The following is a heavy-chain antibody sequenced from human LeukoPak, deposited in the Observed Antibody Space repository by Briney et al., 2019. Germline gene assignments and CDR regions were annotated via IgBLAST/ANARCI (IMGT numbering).Heavy chain of an antibody. D-gene: IGHD3-3*01. V-gene: IGHV1-46*01. CDR3: ARDPLGEWLLAYFDY. CDR2: INPSGGIT. Sequence: ASVTVSCKASGYTFTSYYMHWVRQAPGQGLEWMGIINPSGGITSYAQKFQGRVTMTRDMSTSTVYMELSNLRSEDTAVYYCARDPLGEWLLAYFDYWGQGTLVTVSS. J-gene: IGHJ4*02. CDR1: GYTFTSYY.